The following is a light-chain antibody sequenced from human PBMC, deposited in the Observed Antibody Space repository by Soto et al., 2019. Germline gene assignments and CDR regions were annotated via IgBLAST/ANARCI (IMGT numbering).Light chain of an antibody. J-gene: IGKJ4*01. CDR3: QQRTNCPLT. CDR1: QSVDKY. Sequence: EIVLTQSPATLSFSPGERATLSCRASQSVDKYLVWYQQKPGQAPRLLIYDASSRATGIPARFSGSGSGTDFTRTITSLETEGFTVYYCQQRTNCPLTFGGGTKLEIQ. CDR2: DAS. V-gene: IGKV3-11*01.